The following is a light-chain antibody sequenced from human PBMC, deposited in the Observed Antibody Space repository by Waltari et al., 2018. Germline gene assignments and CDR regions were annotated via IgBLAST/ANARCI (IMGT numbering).Light chain of an antibody. V-gene: IGLV3-21*02. CDR1: KLGRKK. CDR3: QVWDSGSDHYV. CDR2: DDG. Sequence: SYELTQPPSASVAPRQTARTPCDGVKLGRKKVHWYQHKPGQAPVLVVYDDGDRPSGIPERFSGSNSGNTAALTINRVDAGDEAEYYCQVWDSGSDHYVFGTVTKVTVL. J-gene: IGLJ1*01.